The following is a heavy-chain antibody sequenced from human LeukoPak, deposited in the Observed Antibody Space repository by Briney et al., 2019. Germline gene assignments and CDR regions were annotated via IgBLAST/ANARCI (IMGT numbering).Heavy chain of an antibody. CDR3: ARLLYDRSGYYYFDY. CDR1: GGSISSSSYY. V-gene: IGHV4-39*01. D-gene: IGHD3-22*01. J-gene: IGHJ4*02. CDR2: VYYSGRT. Sequence: PLETLSLTCTVSGGSISSSSYYWGWIRQPPGKGLGWIGSVYYSGRTYDNPSLKSRVTVSVDTSKSQFSLKLSSVTAADTAVYYCARLLYDRSGYYYFDYWGQGTLVTVSS.